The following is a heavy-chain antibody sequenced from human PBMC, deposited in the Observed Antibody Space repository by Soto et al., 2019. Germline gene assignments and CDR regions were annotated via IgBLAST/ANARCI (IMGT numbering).Heavy chain of an antibody. J-gene: IGHJ3*01. CDR2: IGGGDDI. CDR3: AKDSISYNGIYDAFDV. CDR1: GFTFSNYA. D-gene: IGHD3-3*02. V-gene: IGHV3-23*01. Sequence: VQLLESGGGLVQPGGSLRLSCEASGFTFSNYAMAWVRQTPGAGPEWVSTIGGGDDIFYAESVQGRFIISRDDSRSTMDLQMDNLRVEDTAIYLCAKDSISYNGIYDAFDVWGQGTVVTVSS.